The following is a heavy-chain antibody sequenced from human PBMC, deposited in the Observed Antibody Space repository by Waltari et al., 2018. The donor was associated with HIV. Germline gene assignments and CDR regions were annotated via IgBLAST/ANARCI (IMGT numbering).Heavy chain of an antibody. J-gene: IGHJ4*02. CDR1: GGFISTYNW. CDR3: ARQLDRGRWSFDS. Sequence: QVQLQESGPGQVEPSGTLSLTCAVSGGFISTYNWWTWVRQPPGKGLEWIGEIYHPGSTNYNKSLKSRVTISVDKSKNQFSLELNSVTAADTSVYFCARQLDRGRWSFDSWGRGTLVSVSA. CDR2: IYHPGST. V-gene: IGHV4-4*02. D-gene: IGHD3-3*01.